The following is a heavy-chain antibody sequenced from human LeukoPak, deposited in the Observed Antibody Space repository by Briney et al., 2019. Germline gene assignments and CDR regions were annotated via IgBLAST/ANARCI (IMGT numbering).Heavy chain of an antibody. Sequence: SETLSLTCTVSGYSISSGYYWGWIRQPPGKGLEWIGSIYHSGSTYYNPSLKSRVTISVDTSKNQFSLKLGSVSAADTAVYYCARGHFHDSPSSYPRDGFDMWGQGTMVTVSS. CDR1: GYSISSGYY. D-gene: IGHD3-22*01. J-gene: IGHJ3*02. CDR2: IYHSGST. CDR3: ARGHFHDSPSSYPRDGFDM. V-gene: IGHV4-38-2*02.